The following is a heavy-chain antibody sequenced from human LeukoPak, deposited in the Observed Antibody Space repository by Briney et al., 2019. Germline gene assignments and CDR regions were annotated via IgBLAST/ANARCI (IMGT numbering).Heavy chain of an antibody. Sequence: SETLSLTCAVYGGSFSGYYWNWIRQPPGKGLEWIGEINHSGSTNYNPSLKSRVTISVDTSKNQFSLKLSSVTAADTAVYYCAREVYGMDVWGQGTTVTVSS. V-gene: IGHV4-34*01. CDR2: INHSGST. J-gene: IGHJ6*02. CDR1: GGSFSGYY. CDR3: AREVYGMDV.